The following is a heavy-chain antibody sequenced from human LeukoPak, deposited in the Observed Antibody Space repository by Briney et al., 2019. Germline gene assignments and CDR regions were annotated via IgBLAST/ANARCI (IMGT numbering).Heavy chain of an antibody. D-gene: IGHD4-17*01. CDR1: GFTFSSYG. Sequence: QPGRSLRLSCAASGFTFSSYGMHWVRQAPGKGLEWVAVIWYDGSNKYYADSVKGRFTISRDNSKNTLYLQMNSLRAEDTAAYYCARDRGTVTLYYYYGMDVWGQGTTVTVSS. J-gene: IGHJ6*02. V-gene: IGHV3-33*01. CDR2: IWYDGSNK. CDR3: ARDRGTVTLYYYYGMDV.